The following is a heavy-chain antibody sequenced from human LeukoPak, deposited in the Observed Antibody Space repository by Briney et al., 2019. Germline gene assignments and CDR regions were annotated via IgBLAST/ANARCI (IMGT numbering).Heavy chain of an antibody. CDR1: VDTSSNSG. Sequence: ASVKVSCKASVDTSSNSGISWVRQATGQGLEWMGWISAYNGDTNYAQKLQGRITMTTDTSTSTAYMKLRSLRYDDTAVNYCARDRISGAFDIWGQGTMVTVSS. CDR2: ISAYNGDT. D-gene: IGHD2/OR15-2a*01. V-gene: IGHV1-18*01. J-gene: IGHJ3*02. CDR3: ARDRISGAFDI.